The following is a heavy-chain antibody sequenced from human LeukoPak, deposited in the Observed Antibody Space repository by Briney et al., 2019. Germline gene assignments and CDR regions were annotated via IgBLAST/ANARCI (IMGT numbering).Heavy chain of an antibody. D-gene: IGHD3-3*01. V-gene: IGHV1-2*02. J-gene: IGHJ6*03. Sequence: ASVKVSCKASGYTFTGYYMHWVRQAPGQGLEWMGWINPNSGGTNYAQKFQGRVTMTRDTSISTAYMELSRLRSDDTAVYYCAREATIFGVVIIGEDYYYMDVWGKGTTVTVSS. CDR1: GYTFTGYY. CDR2: INPNSGGT. CDR3: AREATIFGVVIIGEDYYYMDV.